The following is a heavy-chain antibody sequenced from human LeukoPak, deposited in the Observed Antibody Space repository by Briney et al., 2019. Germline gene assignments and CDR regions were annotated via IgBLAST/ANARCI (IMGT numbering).Heavy chain of an antibody. D-gene: IGHD3-22*01. CDR3: ARDREDVGGNYLPHY. V-gene: IGHV1-46*01. CDR2: INPSGGST. Sequence: ASVKVSCKASGYTFTSYYMHWVRQAPAQGLEWMGIINPSGGSTSYAQKFQGRVTMTRDTSTSTVYMELSSLRSEDTAVYYCARDREDVGGNYLPHYWGQGTLVTVSS. CDR1: GYTFTSYY. J-gene: IGHJ4*02.